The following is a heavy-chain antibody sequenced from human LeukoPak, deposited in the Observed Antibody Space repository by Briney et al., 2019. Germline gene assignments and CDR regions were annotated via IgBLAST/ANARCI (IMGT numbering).Heavy chain of an antibody. V-gene: IGHV4-59*01. CDR1: DDSITMYY. D-gene: IGHD4-11*01. J-gene: IGHJ6*03. CDR3: ARGRVSSSTWYSTYYYFFYMDF. Sequence: SETLSLTCTVSDDSITMYYWTWIRQPPGKGLEWIGYVDHTGSTKFNPSLNGRVSISRDTSNNFFSLRMRSVTAADTAVYFCARGRVSSSTWYSTYYYFFYMDFWGKGTTVTVSS. CDR2: VDHTGST.